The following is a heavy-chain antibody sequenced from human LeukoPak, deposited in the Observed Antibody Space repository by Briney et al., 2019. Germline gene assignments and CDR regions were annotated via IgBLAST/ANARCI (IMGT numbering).Heavy chain of an antibody. CDR3: VREDTPATANY. Sequence: GGSLRLSCAASGFNFANHAMSWVRQTPGKGLEWVSAISGGGDITYYADSVTGRFTISRDNSKDTLFLKMHSLRPGDTAVYYCVREDTPATANYWGQGTLVTISS. CDR2: ISGGGDIT. V-gene: IGHV3-23*01. CDR1: GFNFANHA. D-gene: IGHD2-21*02. J-gene: IGHJ4*02.